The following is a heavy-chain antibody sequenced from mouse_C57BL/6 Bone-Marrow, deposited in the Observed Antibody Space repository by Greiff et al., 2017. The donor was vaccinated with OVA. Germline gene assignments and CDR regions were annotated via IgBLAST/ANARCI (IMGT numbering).Heavy chain of an antibody. CDR1: GYAFSSYW. CDR2: IYPGDGDT. J-gene: IGHJ1*03. D-gene: IGHD3-1*01. Sequence: QVQLQQSGAELVKPGASVKISCKASGYAFSSYWMNWGKQRPGKGLEWIGQIYPGDGDTNYNGKFKGKATLTADKSSSTAYMQLSSLTSEDSAVYFCARRGAYYWYFDVWGTGTTVTVSS. CDR3: ARRGAYYWYFDV. V-gene: IGHV1-80*01.